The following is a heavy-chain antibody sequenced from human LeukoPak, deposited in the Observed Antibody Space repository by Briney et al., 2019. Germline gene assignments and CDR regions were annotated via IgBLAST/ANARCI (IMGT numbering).Heavy chain of an antibody. Sequence: SETLSLTCTVSGGSVNSEAHYLTWIRQHPGKGLEWIGYIYFNGNTDYNPSLMGRTTISLDTSNNQFSLTLNSVTAADAPVYYCARDLLAHSSGWFGPTYGFDIWGQGSMVTVAS. D-gene: IGHD6-19*01. CDR2: IYFNGNT. J-gene: IGHJ3*02. CDR1: GGSVNSEAHY. V-gene: IGHV4-31*03. CDR3: ARDLLAHSSGWFGPTYGFDI.